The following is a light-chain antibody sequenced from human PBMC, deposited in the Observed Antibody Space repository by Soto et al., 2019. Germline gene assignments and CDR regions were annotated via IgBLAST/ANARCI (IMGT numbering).Light chain of an antibody. J-gene: IGKJ1*01. Sequence: DIQMTQSPSTLSASVGDRVTITCRASQSISSWLAWYQQKPGKAPKLLIFAASSLQSGVPSRLSGSRSGPDFTLTISSLQPEDFATYYCQQSYSSPPTFGQGTKVDI. CDR2: AAS. V-gene: IGKV1-39*01. CDR3: QQSYSSPPT. CDR1: QSISSW.